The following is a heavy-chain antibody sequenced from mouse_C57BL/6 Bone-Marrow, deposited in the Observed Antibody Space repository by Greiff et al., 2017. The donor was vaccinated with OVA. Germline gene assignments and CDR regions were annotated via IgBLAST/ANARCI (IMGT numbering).Heavy chain of an antibody. CDR1: GFTFSDYY. V-gene: IGHV5-12*01. CDR2: ISNGGGST. Sequence: EVNLVESGGGLVQPGGSLKLSCAASGFTFSDYYMYWVRQTPEKRLEWVAYISNGGGSTYYPDTVKGRFTISRDNAKNTLYLQMSRLKSEDTAMYYCAYSWFAYWGQGTLVTVSA. J-gene: IGHJ3*01. D-gene: IGHD2-12*01. CDR3: AYSWFAY.